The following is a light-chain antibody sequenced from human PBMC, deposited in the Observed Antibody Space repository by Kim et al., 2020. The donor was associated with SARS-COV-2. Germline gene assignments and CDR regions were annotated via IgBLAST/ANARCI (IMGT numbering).Light chain of an antibody. J-gene: IGLJ3*02. Sequence: SHPGRGADNASKYCQSYQQHPTRAPPPVIYEDNPTPSAVPGRFSCSIHTSSSSASLTIAGLETEDEADYYCQSYDSSIWVFGGGTQLTVL. V-gene: IGLV6-57*02. CDR1: GADNASKY. CDR2: EDN. CDR3: QSYDSSIWV.